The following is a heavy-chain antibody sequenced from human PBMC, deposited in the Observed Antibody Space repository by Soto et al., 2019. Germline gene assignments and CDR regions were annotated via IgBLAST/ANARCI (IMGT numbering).Heavy chain of an antibody. J-gene: IGHJ4*02. CDR3: AKDHWLFPLTHFDY. Sequence: EVQLLESGGGLVQPGGSLRLSCAASGFTFSSYAMSWVRQAPGKGLEWVSAISGSGGSTYYADSVKGRFTISRDNSKNTLYLQMNSLIAEDTAVDYCAKDHWLFPLTHFDYWGQGTLVTVSS. CDR2: ISGSGGST. D-gene: IGHD3-9*01. V-gene: IGHV3-23*01. CDR1: GFTFSSYA.